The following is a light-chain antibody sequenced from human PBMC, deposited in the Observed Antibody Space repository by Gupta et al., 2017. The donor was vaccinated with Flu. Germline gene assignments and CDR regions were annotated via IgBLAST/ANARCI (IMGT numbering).Light chain of an antibody. CDR3: QQEDELRGT. CDR2: VAS. V-gene: IGKV1-33*01. Sequence: PSLSACLRERVIIWCKARQKINNFLNWFQQRPGEALNLLIWVASTVHAGVPSRFSGSASGTYFPITSRILRAEEVEAYSRQQEDELRGTFGHGT. CDR1: QKINNF. J-gene: IGKJ3*01.